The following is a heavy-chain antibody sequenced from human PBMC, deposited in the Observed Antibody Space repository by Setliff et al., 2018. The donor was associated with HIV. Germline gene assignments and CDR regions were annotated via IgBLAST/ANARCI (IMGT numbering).Heavy chain of an antibody. CDR3: AREIRAGNYPPYNYYFYMDV. V-gene: IGHV3-11*04. CDR1: GFTFSDHY. Sequence: LSLSCAASGFTFSDHYMSWIRQAPGKGLEWVSYISSSGSTIYYADSVKGRFTISRDNAKNSLYLQMSSLRAEDTAVYYCAREIRAGNYPPYNYYFYMDVWGKGTTVTVSS. J-gene: IGHJ6*03. CDR2: ISSSGSTI. D-gene: IGHD4-4*01.